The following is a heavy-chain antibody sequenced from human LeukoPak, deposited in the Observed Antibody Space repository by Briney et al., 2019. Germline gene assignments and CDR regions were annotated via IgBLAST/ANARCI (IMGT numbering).Heavy chain of an antibody. CDR1: GFTFIAHW. CDR2: IDNDGSIT. Sequence: GGSLRLSCAASGFTFIAHWMHWVRQTPGNGLVWISRIDNDGSITRYAHSVKGRFTISRDNAKNTLYLQMNSLRIDDTGIYYCTRVKSNYDTSGSEDAFDIWGQGTMVTVSS. D-gene: IGHD3-22*01. CDR3: TRVKSNYDTSGSEDAFDI. J-gene: IGHJ3*02. V-gene: IGHV3-74*01.